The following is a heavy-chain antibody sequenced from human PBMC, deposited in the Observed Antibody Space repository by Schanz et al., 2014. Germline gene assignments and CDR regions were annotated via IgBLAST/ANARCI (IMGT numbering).Heavy chain of an antibody. CDR1: GGPFSGYF. CDR2: IHHSGSI. J-gene: IGHJ6*02. V-gene: IGHV4-34*01. Sequence: QVQLQQWGAGLLKPSETLSLTCAVYGGPFSGYFWSWIRQSPGRGLQWIGEIHHSGSIIYNPSLRGGVTISMDTSKNQFFLKVTWVTAADTAVYYCARHLVNAYGMDVWGQGTAVTVSS. D-gene: IGHD3-3*02. CDR3: ARHLVNAYGMDV.